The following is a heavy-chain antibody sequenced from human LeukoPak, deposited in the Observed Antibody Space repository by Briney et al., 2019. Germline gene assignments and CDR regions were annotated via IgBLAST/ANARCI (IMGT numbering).Heavy chain of an antibody. CDR1: GFTFTSSA. Sequence: SAKVSCKASGFTFTSSAVQWVRQARGQRLEWIGWIVVGSGNTNYAQKFQERVTITRDMSTSTAYMELSSLRSEDTAVYYCARDRPLGPDIVVVPVLGSGYYGMDVWGQGTTVTVSS. CDR3: ARDRPLGPDIVVVPVLGSGYYGMDV. V-gene: IGHV1-58*01. CDR2: IVVGSGNT. J-gene: IGHJ6*02. D-gene: IGHD2-2*01.